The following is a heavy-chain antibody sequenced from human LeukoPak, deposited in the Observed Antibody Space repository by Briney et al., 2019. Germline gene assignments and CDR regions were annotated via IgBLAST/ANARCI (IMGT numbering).Heavy chain of an antibody. CDR3: ARVGDHYHWYLDL. CDR1: GFTFSSHW. CDR2: LYSGGTT. J-gene: IGHJ2*01. D-gene: IGHD3-10*01. Sequence: GGSLRLSCAAPGFTFSSHWMNWVRQAPGKGLEWVSILYSGGTTYYADSVKGRFTVSRDSSKNTLFLHMNSLRAEDTAVYYCARVGDHYHWYLDLWGRGTLVTASS. V-gene: IGHV3-53*01.